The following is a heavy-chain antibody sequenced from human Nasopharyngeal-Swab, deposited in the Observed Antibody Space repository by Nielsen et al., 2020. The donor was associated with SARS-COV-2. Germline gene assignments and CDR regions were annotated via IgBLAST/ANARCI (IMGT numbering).Heavy chain of an antibody. D-gene: IGHD3-3*01. J-gene: IGHJ6*02. Sequence: SETLSLTCTVSGGSISSYYWSWIRQPAGKGLEWIGRIYTSGGTNYNPSLKSRVTMSVDTSKNQFSLKLSSVTAADTAVYYCARGADYYDFWSGYPSGMDVWGQGTTVTVSS. CDR1: GGSISSYY. CDR2: IYTSGGT. CDR3: ARGADYYDFWSGYPSGMDV. V-gene: IGHV4-4*07.